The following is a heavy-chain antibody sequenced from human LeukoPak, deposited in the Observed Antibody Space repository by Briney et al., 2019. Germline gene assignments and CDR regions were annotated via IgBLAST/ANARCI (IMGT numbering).Heavy chain of an antibody. CDR3: ARLSSAVHLGAFDL. CDR2: IHTSGSN. J-gene: IGHJ3*01. D-gene: IGHD3-3*01. CDR1: GVSISPYY. V-gene: IGHV4-4*09. Sequence: SETLSHTCAVSGVSISPYYWAWIRQPPGKGLERIGYIHTSGSNNQYPSLKSRVTISVDKSKNHFSLRLTSVTAADTAVYYCARLSSAVHLGAFDLWGQGTMVTVSS.